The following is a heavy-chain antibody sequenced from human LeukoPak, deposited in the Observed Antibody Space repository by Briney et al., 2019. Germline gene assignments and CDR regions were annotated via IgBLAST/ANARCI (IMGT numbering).Heavy chain of an antibody. J-gene: IGHJ4*02. V-gene: IGHV4-59*01. CDR2: IYYSGST. D-gene: IGHD4-17*01. CDR3: ARDRGYGDYGTSDY. CDR1: GGSISSYY. Sequence: SETLSLTCTVSGGSISSYYWSWIRQPPGKGLEWIGYIYYSGSTNYNPSLKSRVTISVDTSKNQFSLKLSSVTAADTAVYYCARDRGYGDYGTSDYWGQGTLVTVSS.